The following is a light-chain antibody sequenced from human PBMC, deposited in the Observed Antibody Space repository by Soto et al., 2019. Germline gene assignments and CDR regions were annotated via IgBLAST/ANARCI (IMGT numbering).Light chain of an antibody. CDR3: EQYESSPPSYT. V-gene: IGKV3-20*01. J-gene: IGKJ2*01. CDR1: QSLTSSY. Sequence: EIVLTQSPGTLSLSPGERATLSCRASQSLTSSYLAWYQQKPGQAPRLLVYGASSRATGIPDRFTGSGSGTDFTMTISTLEPENFGVYYCEQYESSPPSYTFGQGTKLEIK. CDR2: GAS.